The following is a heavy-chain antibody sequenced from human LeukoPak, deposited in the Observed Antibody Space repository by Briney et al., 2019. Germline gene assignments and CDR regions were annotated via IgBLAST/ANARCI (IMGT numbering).Heavy chain of an antibody. CDR2: INPSGGST. J-gene: IGHJ3*02. V-gene: IGHV1-46*01. Sequence: GASVKVSCKASGYTFTSYYMHWVRQAPGQGLGWMGIINPSGGSTSYAQKFQGRVTMTRDTSTSTVYMELSSLRSEDTAVYYCARRGLMVRGVISLDAFDIWGQGTMVTVSS. CDR3: ARRGLMVRGVISLDAFDI. CDR1: GYTFTSYY. D-gene: IGHD3-10*01.